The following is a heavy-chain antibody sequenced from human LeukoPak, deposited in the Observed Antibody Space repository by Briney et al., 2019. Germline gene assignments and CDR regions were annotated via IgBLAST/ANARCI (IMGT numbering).Heavy chain of an antibody. CDR1: GFTFSSYW. D-gene: IGHD3-22*01. CDR3: AKDSENYYDSSSFDY. V-gene: IGHV3-7*01. J-gene: IGHJ4*02. Sequence: GGSLRLSCAASGFTFSSYWMSWVRLAPGKGLEWVANIQQDGSEKYYVDSVKGRFTISRDNAKNSLYLQMNSLRADDTAVYFCAKDSENYYDSSSFDYWGQGTLVTVSS. CDR2: IQQDGSEK.